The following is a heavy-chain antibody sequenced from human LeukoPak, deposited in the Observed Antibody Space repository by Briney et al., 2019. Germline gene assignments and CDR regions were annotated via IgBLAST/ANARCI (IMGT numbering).Heavy chain of an antibody. CDR2: IYYSGST. Sequence: SETLSLTCTVSGGSLSGHYWSWIRQRPGKGEEWVGDIYYSGSTNYNPSLKSRLTISVDTSKNQFTLKLSSVPAADTAVYYCARDSARTRGSYYIGAFDIWGQGTMVTVSS. J-gene: IGHJ3*02. V-gene: IGHV4-59*11. CDR3: ARDSARTRGSYYIGAFDI. CDR1: GGSLSGHY. D-gene: IGHD1-26*01.